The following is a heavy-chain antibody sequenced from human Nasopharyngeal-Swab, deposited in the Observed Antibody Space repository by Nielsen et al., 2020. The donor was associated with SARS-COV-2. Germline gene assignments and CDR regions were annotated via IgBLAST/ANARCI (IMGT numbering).Heavy chain of an antibody. CDR3: ARGGWLRKDYYYSYYYMDV. Sequence: SVKVSCKTSGGTFSSYGISWFRQAPGQGLEWMGGIIPILPITNYAQKFQDRVTITADKSKSTAYMELSSLRSEDTAAYYCARGGWLRKDYYYSYYYMDVWGKGTTVTVSS. J-gene: IGHJ6*03. CDR2: IIPILPIT. D-gene: IGHD5-24*01. V-gene: IGHV1-69*10. CDR1: GGTFSSYG.